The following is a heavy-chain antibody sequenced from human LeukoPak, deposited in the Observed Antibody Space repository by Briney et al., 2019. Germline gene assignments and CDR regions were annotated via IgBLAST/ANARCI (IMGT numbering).Heavy chain of an antibody. J-gene: IGHJ4*02. CDR3: ARDWTPYYYDSSGSSGYFDY. CDR1: GFTVSSNY. V-gene: IGHV3-53*01. CDR2: IYSGGST. D-gene: IGHD3-22*01. Sequence: PGGSLRLSCAASGFTVSSNYMSWVRQAPGKGLEWVSVIYSGGSTYYADSVKGRFTISRDNSKNTLYLQMNSLRAEDTAVYYCARDWTPYYYDSSGSSGYFDYWGQGTLVTVSS.